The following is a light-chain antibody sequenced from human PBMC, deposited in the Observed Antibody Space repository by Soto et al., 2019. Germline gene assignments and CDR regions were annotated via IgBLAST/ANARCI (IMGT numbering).Light chain of an antibody. CDR2: AAS. CDR3: QQSYKTPRT. CDR1: QSINNI. J-gene: IGKJ1*01. Sequence: DIQMTQSPSSLSASVGDRVTITCRASQSINNILNWYQQKPGRAPKLLIYAASSLHSGVPSRFSGSASGTDFTLTISSLQPEDFATYYCQQSYKTPRTFGQGTKVDIK. V-gene: IGKV1-39*01.